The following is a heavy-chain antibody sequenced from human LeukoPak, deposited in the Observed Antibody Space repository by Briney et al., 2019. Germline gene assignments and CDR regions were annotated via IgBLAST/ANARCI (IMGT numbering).Heavy chain of an antibody. CDR1: GFTFDDYG. CDR2: LNWNGGST. V-gene: IGHV3-20*04. J-gene: IGHJ4*02. CDR3: GRDTYYYDSSGYFDY. D-gene: IGHD3-22*01. Sequence: GGSLRLSCAASGFTFDDYGMTWVRQAPGKGLEWVSGLNWNGGSTGYADSVKGRFTISRDNAKNSLYLQMNSLRAEDTALYYCGRDTYYYDSSGYFDYWGQGTLVTVSS.